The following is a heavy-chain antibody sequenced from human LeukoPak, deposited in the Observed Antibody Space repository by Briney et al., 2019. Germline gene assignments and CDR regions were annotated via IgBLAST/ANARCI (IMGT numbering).Heavy chain of an antibody. CDR2: IYYSGST. Sequence: SETLSLTCTVSGGSISSSSYYWGWIRQPPGKGLEWIGSIYYSGSTYYNPSLKSRVTISVDTSKNQFSLKLSSVTAADTAVYYCARWETGYCSSTSCYTNWFDPWGQGTLVTVSS. CDR1: GGSISSSSYY. CDR3: ARWETGYCSSTSCYTNWFDP. J-gene: IGHJ5*02. D-gene: IGHD2-2*02. V-gene: IGHV4-39*07.